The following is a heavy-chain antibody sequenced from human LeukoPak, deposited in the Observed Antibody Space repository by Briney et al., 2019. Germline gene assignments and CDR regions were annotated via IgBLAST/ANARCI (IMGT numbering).Heavy chain of an antibody. CDR1: GGTFTSYA. Sequence: SEKLSCKASGGTFTSYAISWVGQAPGQGLEWRGGIIAIFGTANNAQKFQGRVTITTEKSTRKTYMELSRLRAEEPAVYYCARDLYYYASSSYYWGQGTLVTVSS. J-gene: IGHJ4*02. D-gene: IGHD3-22*01. V-gene: IGHV1-69*05. CDR3: ARDLYYYASSSYY. CDR2: IIAIFGTA.